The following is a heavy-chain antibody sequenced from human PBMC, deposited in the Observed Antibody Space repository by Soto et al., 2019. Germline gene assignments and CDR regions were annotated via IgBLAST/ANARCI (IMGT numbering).Heavy chain of an antibody. CDR2: IYHSGST. Sequence: SETLSLSCTVSGSPISSGYYWGWIRQPPGKGLEWIGSIYHSGSTSYNPPLKSRVTISVDSSKTHFSLRLTSVTAADTAVYYCARTWSTYDFWQVWRPGTTVTVSS. CDR3: ARTWSTYDFWQV. J-gene: IGHJ6*02. CDR1: GSPISSGYY. D-gene: IGHD3-3*01. V-gene: IGHV4-38-2*02.